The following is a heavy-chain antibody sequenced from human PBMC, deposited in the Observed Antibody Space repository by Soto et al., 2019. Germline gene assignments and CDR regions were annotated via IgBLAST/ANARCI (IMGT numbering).Heavy chain of an antibody. CDR1: GYTFTSYA. CDR2: INAGNGNT. Sequence: GASVKVSCKASGYTFTSYAMHWVRQAPGQRLEWKGWINAGNGNTKYSQKFQGRVTITRDTSASTAYMELSSLRSEDTAVYYCARDVGYSSSWYDYYYYGMDVWGQGTTVTVSS. J-gene: IGHJ6*02. V-gene: IGHV1-3*01. CDR3: ARDVGYSSSWYDYYYYGMDV. D-gene: IGHD6-13*01.